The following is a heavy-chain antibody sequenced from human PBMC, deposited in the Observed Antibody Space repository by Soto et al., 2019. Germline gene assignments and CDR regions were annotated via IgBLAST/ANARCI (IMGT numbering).Heavy chain of an antibody. V-gene: IGHV4-34*01. Sequence: QVQLQQWGAGLLKPSETLSLTCTVNGGSLTGYYWSWIRQPPGKGLEWIGEVKDGGSTNYSPSLSGRVSTSADASKNHFSLRLNSVTAADTAVYFCARGQEGIVATHWDQGALVTVSS. CDR2: VKDGGST. CDR3: ARGQEGIVATH. CDR1: GGSLTGYY. D-gene: IGHD5-12*01. J-gene: IGHJ4*02.